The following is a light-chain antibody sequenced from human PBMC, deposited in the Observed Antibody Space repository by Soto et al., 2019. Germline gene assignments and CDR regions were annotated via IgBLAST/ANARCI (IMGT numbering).Light chain of an antibody. CDR2: DAS. CDR1: QSVASD. V-gene: IGKV3-11*01. J-gene: IGKJ5*01. Sequence: EIVLTQSPATLSLSPGERATVSCRASQSVASDLAWYQKKPGQAPKVLIYDASNRATGIPARFSGSGSGTVFTLTISSLDPEDFAVYYCQQRTSWPTFGQGTRLEIK. CDR3: QQRTSWPT.